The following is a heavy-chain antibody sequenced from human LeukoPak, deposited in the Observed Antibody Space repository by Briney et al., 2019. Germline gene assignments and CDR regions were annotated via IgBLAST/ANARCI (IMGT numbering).Heavy chain of an antibody. CDR2: ISGSGGST. CDR3: AKLWGIAAAGSVDY. J-gene: IGHJ4*02. Sequence: GGSLRLSCAASGFTFSSYSMSWARQAPGKGLEWVSAISGSGGSTYYADSVKGRFTISRDNSKNTLYLQMNSLRAEDTAVYYCAKLWGIAAAGSVDYWGQGTLVTVSS. V-gene: IGHV3-23*01. D-gene: IGHD6-13*01. CDR1: GFTFSSYS.